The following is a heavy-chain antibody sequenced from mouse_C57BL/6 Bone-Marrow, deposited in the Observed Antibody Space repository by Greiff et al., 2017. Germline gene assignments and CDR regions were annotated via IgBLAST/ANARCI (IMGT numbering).Heavy chain of an antibody. CDR3: ARIYYYYGSSLFDY. Sequence: VQLQQSGAELVKPGASVKISCKASGYAFSSYWMNWVKQRPGKGLEWIGQIYPGDGDTNYNGKFKGKATLTADKSSSTAYMQLSSLTSEDSAVYFCARIYYYYGSSLFDYWGQGTTLTVSS. CDR2: IYPGDGDT. V-gene: IGHV1-80*01. J-gene: IGHJ2*01. CDR1: GYAFSSYW. D-gene: IGHD1-1*01.